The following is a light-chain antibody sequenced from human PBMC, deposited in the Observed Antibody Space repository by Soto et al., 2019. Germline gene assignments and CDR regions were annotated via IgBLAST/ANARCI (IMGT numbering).Light chain of an antibody. CDR3: CSYAGSHTYV. V-gene: IGLV2-11*01. CDR1: SSDVGNYNS. CDR2: DVR. J-gene: IGLJ1*01. Sequence: QSVLTQPRSVSGSPGQSVTMSCTGASSDVGNYNSVSWYQQHPGKAPKLIIYDVRKRPSGVPDRFSGSKSGNTASLTISGLQAEDEADYFCCSYAGSHTYVFGTGTKLTVL.